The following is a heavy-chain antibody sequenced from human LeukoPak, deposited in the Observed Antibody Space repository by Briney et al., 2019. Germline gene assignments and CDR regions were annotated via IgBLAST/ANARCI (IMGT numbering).Heavy chain of an antibody. CDR1: GFTFNKSW. J-gene: IGHJ4*02. CDR3: AKTGERDY. V-gene: IGHV3-7*01. D-gene: IGHD7-27*01. CDR2: IKEDGTQK. Sequence: GGSLRLSCAASGFTFNKSWMSWVRQAPGKGPEWLANIKEDGTQKYYVDSVRGRFTISRDDAENSLYLQMNSLRDEDTAVYYCAKTGERDYWGRGTLVTVSS.